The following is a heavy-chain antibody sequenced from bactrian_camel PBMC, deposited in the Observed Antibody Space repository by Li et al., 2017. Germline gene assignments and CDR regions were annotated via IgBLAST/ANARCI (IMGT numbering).Heavy chain of an antibody. V-gene: IGHV3S1*01. J-gene: IGHJ4*01. D-gene: IGHD1*01. Sequence: QVQLVESGGDSVQPGGSLRLSCVASKYTGGGNCMGWFRQAPGKGREGVALINTDNVNTYYADSVDGRFTIAQDIDNTMHLQMNDLRTEDTVTYYCAFGLTCMGMEITSRTRFHWTQVTVS. CDR2: INTDNVNT. CDR1: KYTGGGNC.